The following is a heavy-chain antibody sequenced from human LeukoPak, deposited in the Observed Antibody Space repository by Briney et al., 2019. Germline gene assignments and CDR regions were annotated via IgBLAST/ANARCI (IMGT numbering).Heavy chain of an antibody. Sequence: PGGSLTLSCAASGFTFSSYPMQWLRQVPGKGREGVAVISYDGSNKYHADSVKGRFTICRDNYKNTLYLQMNSLRAEDTAVYYCAREQTYMDVWGKGTTVTVSS. J-gene: IGHJ6*03. CDR3: AREQTYMDV. CDR2: ISYDGSNK. CDR1: GFTFSSYP. V-gene: IGHV3-30*04.